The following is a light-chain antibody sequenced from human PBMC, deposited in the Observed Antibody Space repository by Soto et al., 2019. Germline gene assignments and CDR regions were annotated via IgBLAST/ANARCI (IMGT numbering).Light chain of an antibody. CDR1: SSDVGGYNY. V-gene: IGLV2-14*01. J-gene: IGLJ3*02. CDR3: SSYTSGSTWV. Sequence: QSVLTQPASVSGSPGQSITISCTGTSSDVGGYNYVSWYQQHPGKAPKLMIYEVSNRPSGVSNRFSGSKSGNTASLTISGRKAEDEADYYCSSYTSGSTWVFGGGTKVTVL. CDR2: EVS.